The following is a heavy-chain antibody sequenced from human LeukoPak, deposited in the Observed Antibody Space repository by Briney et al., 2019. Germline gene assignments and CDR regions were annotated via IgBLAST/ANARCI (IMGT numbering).Heavy chain of an antibody. CDR3: ARGAAGTRDY. J-gene: IGHJ4*02. Sequence: PSETLSLTCTVSGGSISSYHWSWIRQPPGKGLEWIGYIYYSGSTKYNPSLTSRVTISVDTSKNQFSLNLSSVTAADTAVYYCARGAAGTRDYWGQGTLVTVSS. CDR1: GGSISSYH. V-gene: IGHV4-59*01. CDR2: IYYSGST. D-gene: IGHD6-13*01.